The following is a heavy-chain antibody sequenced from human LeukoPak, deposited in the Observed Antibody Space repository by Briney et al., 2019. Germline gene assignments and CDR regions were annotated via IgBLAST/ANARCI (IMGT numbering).Heavy chain of an antibody. CDR2: MNPNSGNT. CDR1: GYTFTSYD. D-gene: IGHD3-3*01. J-gene: IGHJ6*03. CDR3: ARGTSYYDFWSGYYFVGGYYYMDV. Sequence: ASVKVSCKASGYTFTSYDINWVRQATGQGLEWMGWMNPNSGNTGYAQKFQGRVTITRNTSISTAYMELSSLRSEDTAVYYCARGTSYYDFWSGYYFVGGYYYMDVWGKGTTVTVSS. V-gene: IGHV1-8*03.